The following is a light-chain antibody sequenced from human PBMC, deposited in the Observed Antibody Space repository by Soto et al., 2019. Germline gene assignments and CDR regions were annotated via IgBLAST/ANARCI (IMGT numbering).Light chain of an antibody. V-gene: IGLV2-11*01. CDR2: DVD. Sequence: QSALTQPRSVSGSPGQSVTISCTGISSDVGGYSYVSWYQQHPGKAPKLIIYDVDQRPSGVPDRFSGSKSGNTASLTISGLQAEDEADYYCCSYARTYVELGGGTQLTVL. J-gene: IGLJ3*02. CDR3: CSYARTYVE. CDR1: SSDVGGYSY.